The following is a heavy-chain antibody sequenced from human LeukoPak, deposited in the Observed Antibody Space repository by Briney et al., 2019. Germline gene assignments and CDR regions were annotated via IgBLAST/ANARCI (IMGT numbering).Heavy chain of an antibody. V-gene: IGHV4-38-2*01. CDR1: GFTFSSYW. CDR2: IYHSGST. CDR3: ARSLSGSSGAISY. Sequence: GSLRLSCAASGFTFSSYWMHWVRQAPGKGLEWIGSIYHSGSTYYNPSLKSRVTISVDTSKNQFSLKLSSVTAADTAVYYCARSLSGSSGAISYWGQGTLVTVSS. J-gene: IGHJ4*02. D-gene: IGHD1-26*01.